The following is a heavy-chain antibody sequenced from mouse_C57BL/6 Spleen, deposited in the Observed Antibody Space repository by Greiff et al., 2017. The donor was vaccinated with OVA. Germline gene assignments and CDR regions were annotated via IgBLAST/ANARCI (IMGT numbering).Heavy chain of an antibody. CDR1: GYTFTSYW. J-gene: IGHJ1*03. CDR2: IDPSDSYT. CDR3: ARNDSSMSYWYFDV. D-gene: IGHD1-1*01. V-gene: IGHV1-69*01. Sequence: QVQLQQPGAELVMPGASVKLSCKASGYTFTSYWMHWVKQRPGQGLEWIGEIDPSDSYTNYNQKFKDKSTLTVDKSSSTAYMQLSSLTSEDSTVYYCARNDSSMSYWYFDVWGTGTTVTVSS.